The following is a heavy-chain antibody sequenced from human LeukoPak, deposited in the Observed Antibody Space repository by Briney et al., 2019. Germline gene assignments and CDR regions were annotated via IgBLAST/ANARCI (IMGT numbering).Heavy chain of an antibody. J-gene: IGHJ4*02. V-gene: IGHV1-18*01. D-gene: IGHD4-23*01. CDR2: ISAYNGNT. CDR3: ARGHDYGGNSRYFDY. Sequence: ASVKVSCKASGYTFTSYGISWVRQAPGQGLEWMGWISAYNGNTNYAQKLQGRVTMTTDTSTSTAYMELRSLRSDDTAVYYCARGHDYGGNSRYFDYWGQGTLVTVSS. CDR1: GYTFTSYG.